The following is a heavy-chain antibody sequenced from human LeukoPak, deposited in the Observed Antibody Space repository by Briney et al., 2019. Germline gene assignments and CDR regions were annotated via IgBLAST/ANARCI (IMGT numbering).Heavy chain of an antibody. J-gene: IGHJ4*02. CDR2: IYYSGST. CDR1: GGSISSYY. V-gene: IGHV4-59*12. CDR3: ARAVGREWKVATIIPGDY. D-gene: IGHD5-12*01. Sequence: SETLSLTCTVSGGSISSYYWSWIRQPPGKGLEWIGYIYYSGSTNYNPSLKSRVTISVDTSKNQFSLKLSSVTAADTAVYYCARAVGREWKVATIIPGDYWGQGTLVTVSS.